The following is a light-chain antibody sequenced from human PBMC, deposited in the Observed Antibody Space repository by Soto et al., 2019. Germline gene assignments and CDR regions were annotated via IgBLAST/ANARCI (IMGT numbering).Light chain of an antibody. Sequence: QSALTQPASVSGSPGQSITISCTGTSSDVGGYNYVSWYQQHPGKAPILMIYDVSNRPSGVSNRFSASKSANTASLTISGLQAEDEADYYCSSYTTSSTIVFGGGTKVTVL. CDR1: SSDVGGYNY. CDR2: DVS. V-gene: IGLV2-14*03. CDR3: SSYTTSSTIV. J-gene: IGLJ2*01.